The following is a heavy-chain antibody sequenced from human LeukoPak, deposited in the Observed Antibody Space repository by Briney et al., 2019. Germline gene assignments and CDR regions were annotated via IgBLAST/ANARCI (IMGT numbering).Heavy chain of an antibody. CDR1: GGSISSYY. CDR3: ARHGYYDSIGYAY. Sequence: PPETRTLTCTVSGGSISSYYWSWIRQPPGKGLEWIGYIYYSGSTNYNPSLKSRVTISVDTFKNQFSLKLSSVTAADTAVYYCARHGYYDSIGYAYWGQGTVVTVSS. D-gene: IGHD3-22*01. J-gene: IGHJ4*02. CDR2: IYYSGST. V-gene: IGHV4-59*08.